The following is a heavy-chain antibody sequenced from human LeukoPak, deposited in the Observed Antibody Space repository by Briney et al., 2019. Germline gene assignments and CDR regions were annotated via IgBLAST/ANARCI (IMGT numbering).Heavy chain of an antibody. CDR2: IFYTGSI. V-gene: IGHV4-39*07. J-gene: IGHJ4*02. CDR3: ARGRGYDPVVFYFDS. CDR1: GGLISSSPFF. Sequence: SETLSLTCSVSGGLISSSPFFWGWVRQPPGKGLEWIGSIFYTGSIYYNPSLKSRVTFFEDSSKNQFSLQLSSVTAADTAVYYCARGRGYDPVVFYFDSWGQGNLVIVSS. D-gene: IGHD1-1*01.